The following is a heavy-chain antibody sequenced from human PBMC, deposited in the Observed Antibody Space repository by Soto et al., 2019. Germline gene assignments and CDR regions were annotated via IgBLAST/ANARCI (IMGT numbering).Heavy chain of an antibody. CDR2: ISSSGSTI. D-gene: IGHD1-7*01. V-gene: IGHV3-48*03. CDR3: ARDRDNWNYMYYFAY. CDR1: GFTFSSYE. Sequence: GGSLRLSCAASGFTFSSYEMNWVRQAPGKGLEWVSYISSSGSTIYYADSVKGRFTISRDNAKNSLYLQMNSLRAEDTAVYYCARDRDNWNYMYYFAYWGQGTLVTVSS. J-gene: IGHJ4*02.